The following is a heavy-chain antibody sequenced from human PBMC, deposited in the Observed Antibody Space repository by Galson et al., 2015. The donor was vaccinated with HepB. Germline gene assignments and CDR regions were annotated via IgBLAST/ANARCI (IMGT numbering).Heavy chain of an antibody. CDR3: ARAAGYYYDSSGYYYFDY. J-gene: IGHJ4*02. CDR1: GFTFSSYA. CDR2: ISYDGSSK. D-gene: IGHD3-22*01. V-gene: IGHV3-30-3*01. Sequence: SLRLSCAASGFTFSSYAMHWVRQAPGKGLEWVTVISYDGSSKYYADSVKGRFTFSRDNSKNTLYLQMNSLRAEDTAVYYCARAAGYYYDSSGYYYFDYWGQGTLVTVSS.